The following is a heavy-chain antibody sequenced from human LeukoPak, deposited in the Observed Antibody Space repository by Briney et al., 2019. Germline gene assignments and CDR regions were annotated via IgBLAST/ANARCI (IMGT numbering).Heavy chain of an antibody. D-gene: IGHD3-22*01. CDR2: IYYSGST. Sequence: SETLSLTCTVSGGSISSYYWSWIRQPPGKGLEWIGYIYYSGSTKYNPSLKSRVTISADTSKNQFSLKLSSVTAADTAVYYCARVEYYYDSSGYYYLYYFDYWGQGTLVTVSS. CDR1: GGSISSYY. J-gene: IGHJ4*02. V-gene: IGHV4-59*01. CDR3: ARVEYYYDSSGYYYLYYFDY.